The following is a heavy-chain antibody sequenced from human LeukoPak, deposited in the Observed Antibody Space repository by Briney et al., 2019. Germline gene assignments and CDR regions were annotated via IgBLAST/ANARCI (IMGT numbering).Heavy chain of an antibody. V-gene: IGHV1-69*05. Sequence: GSSVKVSCKASGGTFSSYAISWVRQAPGQGLEWMGGIIPIFGTANYAQKFQGRVTITTDESTSTAYMELSSLRSEDTAVYYYARASSKEMATIGFDYWGQGTLVTVSS. J-gene: IGHJ4*02. CDR1: GGTFSSYA. CDR3: ARASSKEMATIGFDY. D-gene: IGHD5-24*01. CDR2: IIPIFGTA.